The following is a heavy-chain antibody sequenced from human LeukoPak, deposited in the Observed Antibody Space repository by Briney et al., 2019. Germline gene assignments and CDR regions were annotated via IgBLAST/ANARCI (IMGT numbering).Heavy chain of an antibody. D-gene: IGHD4-17*01. V-gene: IGHV3-48*03. CDR1: GFTFSSYE. CDR2: ISSSGSTI. J-gene: IGHJ6*02. CDR3: ASALRPNYYGMDV. Sequence: GGSLRLSCAASGFTFSSYEMNWVRQAPGKGLEWVSYISSSGSTIYYADSVKGRFTISRDNAKNSLYLQMNSLRAEDTAVYYCASALRPNYYGMDVWGQGTTVTVSS.